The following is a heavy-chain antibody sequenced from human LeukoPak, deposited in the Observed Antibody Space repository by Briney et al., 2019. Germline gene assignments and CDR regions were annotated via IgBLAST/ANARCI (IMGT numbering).Heavy chain of an antibody. CDR1: GFTFSSYG. CDR2: IWYDGSNK. Sequence: AGRSLRLSCAASGFTFSSYGMHGVRQAPGKGLEWVAVIWYDGSNKYYADSVKGRFTISRDNSKNTLYLQMNSLRAEDTAVYYCARGPAPYSSTPADYWGQGTLVTVSS. D-gene: IGHD6-13*01. J-gene: IGHJ4*02. V-gene: IGHV3-33*01. CDR3: ARGPAPYSSTPADY.